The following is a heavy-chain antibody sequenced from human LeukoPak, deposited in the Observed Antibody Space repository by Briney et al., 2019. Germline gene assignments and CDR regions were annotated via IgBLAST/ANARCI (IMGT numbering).Heavy chain of an antibody. Sequence: SETLSLTCTVSGDSISSSSYYWGWIRQPPGKGLEWIGSIYYSGSTYYNPSLKSRVTMSVDTSKNQFSLKLSSVTAADTAVYYCARDSSLLSYAFDIWGQGTMVTVSS. CDR3: ARDSSLLSYAFDI. J-gene: IGHJ3*02. V-gene: IGHV4-39*07. D-gene: IGHD6-19*01. CDR1: GDSISSSSYY. CDR2: IYYSGST.